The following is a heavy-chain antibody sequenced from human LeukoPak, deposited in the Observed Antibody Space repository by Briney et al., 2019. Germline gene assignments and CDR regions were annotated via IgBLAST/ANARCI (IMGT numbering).Heavy chain of an antibody. CDR1: GFTLSSYE. J-gene: IGHJ4*02. D-gene: IGHD3-10*01. V-gene: IGHV3-48*03. CDR3: AREKGRNYFDY. Sequence: GGSLRLSCAASGFTLSSYEINWVRQAPGKGLEWVSYISSSGSTIYYADSVKGRFTISRDNAKNSLYLQMNSLRAEDTAVYYCAREKGRNYFDYWGQGTLVTVCS. CDR2: ISSSGSTI.